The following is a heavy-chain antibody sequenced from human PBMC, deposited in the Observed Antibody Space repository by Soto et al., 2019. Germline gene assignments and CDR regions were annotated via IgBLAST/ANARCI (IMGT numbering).Heavy chain of an antibody. J-gene: IGHJ5*02. D-gene: IGHD3-22*01. CDR2: INPNSGAT. CDR1: GYSFTGYY. CDR3: AREFYYDSSGYSNWFDP. V-gene: IGHV1-2*02. Sequence: ASVKVSCKTSGYSFTGYYIHWVRQAPGQGLEWMGWINPNSGATNYAQKFQGRVTMTGDTSISTAYMELKRLRSDDTAVYYCAREFYYDSSGYSNWFDPWGQGPMMTV.